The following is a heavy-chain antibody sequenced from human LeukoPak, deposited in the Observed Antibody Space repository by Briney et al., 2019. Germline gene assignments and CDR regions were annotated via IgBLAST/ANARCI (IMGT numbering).Heavy chain of an antibody. CDR2: IWFDGSQQ. CDR1: GYTFSNYG. V-gene: IGHV3-33*01. D-gene: IGHD6-13*01. J-gene: IGHJ4*02. Sequence: PGGSLRLSCATSGYTFSNYGMHWVRQAPGKGLEWVAVIWFDGSQQYYADSVKGRFTISRDSSKNTIYLQMNSLRAEDTAVYYCARDLPQQQGFDYWGQGTLVTVSS. CDR3: ARDLPQQQGFDY.